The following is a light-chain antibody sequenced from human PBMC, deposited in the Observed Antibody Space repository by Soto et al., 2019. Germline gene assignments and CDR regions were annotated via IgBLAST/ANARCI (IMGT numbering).Light chain of an antibody. Sequence: EIVLTQSPGTLSLSPGERATLSCRASQSVSSSYLAWYQQQPGQAPRLLIYGASSRATGIPDRFSGSGSGTDFTLTISRLEPEYFAVYYCQPYGSSPWTFGQGTKVEIK. V-gene: IGKV3-20*01. CDR2: GAS. CDR3: QPYGSSPWT. J-gene: IGKJ1*01. CDR1: QSVSSSY.